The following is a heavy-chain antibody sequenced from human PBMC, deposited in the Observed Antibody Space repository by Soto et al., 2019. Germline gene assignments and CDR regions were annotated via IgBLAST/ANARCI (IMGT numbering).Heavy chain of an antibody. V-gene: IGHV1-69*19. J-gene: IGHJ1*01. CDR3: ARFEQLVLH. Sequence: QVQLVQSGAEVKKPGSSVKVSCKASGGTFSNFAISWVRQAPGQGLEWMGGFIPIFGTLNYAQRFQGRLTISADESTGTDYMALSRLRSEDTAVYYCARFEQLVLHWGQGTLVTVSS. D-gene: IGHD6-13*01. CDR1: GGTFSNFA. CDR2: FIPIFGTL.